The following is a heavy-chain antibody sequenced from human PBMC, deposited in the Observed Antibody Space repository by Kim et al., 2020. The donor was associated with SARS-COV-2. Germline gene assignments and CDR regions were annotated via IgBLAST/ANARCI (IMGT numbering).Heavy chain of an antibody. D-gene: IGHD3-3*01. Sequence: SETLSLTCTVSGVSINDYYWSWIRQPAGKGLEWIGRIYPSGHTNYYPSLKSRVTMSIDPSTNQFFLKLRSVPAVDTAALYCAREEFWTGYTQSDNW. V-gene: IGHV4-4*07. CDR3: AREEFWTGYTQSDNW. CDR2: IYPSGHT. CDR1: GVSINDYY. J-gene: IGHJ5*01.